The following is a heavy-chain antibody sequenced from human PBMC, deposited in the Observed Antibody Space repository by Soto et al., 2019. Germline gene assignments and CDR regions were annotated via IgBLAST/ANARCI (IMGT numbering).Heavy chain of an antibody. D-gene: IGHD5-12*01. CDR3: ARLDVEISVNWFDP. J-gene: IGHJ5*02. CDR1: GGSISSRTYY. CDR2: IYYSGSA. Sequence: SETLSLTCTVSGGSISSRTYYWGWVRQPPGKGLEWIGNIYYSGSAYYNPSLKSRVTIAVDTSKNEFSLKLTSVTAADTAVYYRARLDVEISVNWFDPWGQGTPVPVSS. V-gene: IGHV4-39*01.